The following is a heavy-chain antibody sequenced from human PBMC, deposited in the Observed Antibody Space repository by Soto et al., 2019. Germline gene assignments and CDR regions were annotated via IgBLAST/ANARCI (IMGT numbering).Heavy chain of an antibody. CDR2: IYQSGST. J-gene: IGHJ6*03. V-gene: IGHV4-4*02. CDR3: ARAPGLLTYYYYMDV. Sequence: QVQLQESGPGLVKPSGTLSLTCGVSGGSISSSNWWSWVRQSPGKGLEWIGEIYQSGSTNYNPSLKSRVTISVDKSKNRYSLKLRSVTAADTAVYYCARAPGLLTYYYYMDVWGKGTTVTVSS. CDR1: GGSISSSNW. D-gene: IGHD3-9*01.